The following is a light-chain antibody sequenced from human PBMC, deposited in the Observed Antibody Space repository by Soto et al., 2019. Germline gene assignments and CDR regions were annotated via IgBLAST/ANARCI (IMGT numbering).Light chain of an antibody. CDR2: DAS. V-gene: IGKV1-39*01. Sequence: DIQMTQSPSSLSASVGDRVTITCRASQIISNDLTWDQQKPGKAPKLLIYDASSWQSGVPSRFSVSGSGTDFTLTISSLQPEDFATYYCQQSYSTPTWTFGQGTKVEIK. CDR3: QQSYSTPTWT. J-gene: IGKJ1*01. CDR1: QIISND.